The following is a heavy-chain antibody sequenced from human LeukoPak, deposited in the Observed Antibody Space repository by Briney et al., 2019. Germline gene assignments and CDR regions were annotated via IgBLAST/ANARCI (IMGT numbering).Heavy chain of an antibody. Sequence: SETLSLTCAVYGGSFSGYYWSWIRQPPGKRLEWIGEINHSGSTNYNPSLKSRVTISVDTSKNQFSLKLSSVTAADTAVYYCARNFPGSHYYYYYMDVWGKGTTVTVSS. D-gene: IGHD3-10*01. CDR3: ARNFPGSHYYYYYMDV. CDR1: GGSFSGYY. CDR2: INHSGST. J-gene: IGHJ6*03. V-gene: IGHV4-34*01.